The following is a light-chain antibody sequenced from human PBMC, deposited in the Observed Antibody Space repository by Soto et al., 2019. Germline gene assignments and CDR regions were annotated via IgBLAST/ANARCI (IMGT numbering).Light chain of an antibody. Sequence: QSVLTQPASVSGSPGQSITISCTGSSSDVGGYNYVSWYQQYPGKVPRLMIYEVYNRPSGVSNRSSGSKSGNTASLTISGLQAEDEADYYCSSYTSSSAYVFGTGTKVTVL. CDR2: EVY. V-gene: IGLV2-14*01. CDR1: SSDVGGYNY. J-gene: IGLJ1*01. CDR3: SSYTSSSAYV.